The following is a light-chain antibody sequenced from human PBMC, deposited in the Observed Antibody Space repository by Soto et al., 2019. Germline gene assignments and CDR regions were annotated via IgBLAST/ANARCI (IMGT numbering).Light chain of an antibody. J-gene: IGKJ1*01. CDR1: QSVRSN. V-gene: IGKV3-15*01. Sequence: EIVMPQSHATLSVSPGESSTLSRRASQSVRSNLAWYQQNPGQAPRLLMYDASTRATGIPARFSGSGSGTEFTLTISSLQSEDLAVYYCQQYNYWPPWTFGQGTKVDIK. CDR3: QQYNYWPPWT. CDR2: DAS.